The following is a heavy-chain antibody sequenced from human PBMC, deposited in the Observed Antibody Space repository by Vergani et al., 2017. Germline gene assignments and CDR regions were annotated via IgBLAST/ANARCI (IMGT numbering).Heavy chain of an antibody. J-gene: IGHJ4*01. D-gene: IGHD5-12*01. V-gene: IGHV3-7*01. Sequence: EGQLVESGGGLVHYGGSLRLSCAASGFTFSRYWMSWVRQAPGKGLEWVTNIKDDGSEKFFLDSVKGRFTISRDNARNSLYLQMDSLRAEDTALYYCARESLGRFSGYDIWGQGTLVTVSS. CDR3: ARESLGRFSGYDI. CDR1: GFTFSRYW. CDR2: IKDDGSEK.